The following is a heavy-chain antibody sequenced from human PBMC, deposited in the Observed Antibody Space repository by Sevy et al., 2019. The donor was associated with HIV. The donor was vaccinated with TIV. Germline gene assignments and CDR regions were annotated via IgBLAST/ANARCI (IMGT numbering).Heavy chain of an antibody. V-gene: IGHV1-2*02. CDR3: ARKVGFGEWNNFEP. CDR1: GYTFTGYY. D-gene: IGHD3-10*01. CDR2: INPNSGGP. J-gene: IGHJ5*02. Sequence: ASVKVSCKASGYTFTGYYMHGVRQAPGQGLEWMGWINPNSGGPNYAQKFQGRVTMTRDTSISTAYMELSRLRSDGTAEYYCARKVGFGEWNNFEPWGQGPLVTVS.